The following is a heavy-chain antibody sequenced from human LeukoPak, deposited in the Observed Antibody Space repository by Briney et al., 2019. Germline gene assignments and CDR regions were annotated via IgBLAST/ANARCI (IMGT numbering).Heavy chain of an antibody. CDR2: IYYSGST. CDR1: GCSISSYY. D-gene: IGHD3-10*01. V-gene: IGHV4-59*01. CDR3: ARAMVRGVIWDY. J-gene: IGHJ4*02. Sequence: SETLSLTCTVSGCSISSYYWSWIRQPPGKGLEWIGYIYYSGSTNYNPSLKSRVTISVDTSKNQFSLKLSSVTAADTAVYYCARAMVRGVIWDYWGQGTLVTVSS.